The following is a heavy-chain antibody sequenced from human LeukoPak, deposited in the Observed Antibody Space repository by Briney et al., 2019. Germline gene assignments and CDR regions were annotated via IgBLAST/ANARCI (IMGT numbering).Heavy chain of an antibody. J-gene: IGHJ3*02. CDR3: ARGGYYYDSSGSFDI. CDR1: GGSISSYY. V-gene: IGHV4-59*08. Sequence: SETLSLTCTVSGGSISSYYWSWIRQPPGKGLEWIGYIYYSGSTNYNPSLKSRVTISVDTSKNQFSLKLSSVTAADTAVYYCARGGYYYDSSGSFDIWGQGTMVTVSS. D-gene: IGHD3-22*01. CDR2: IYYSGST.